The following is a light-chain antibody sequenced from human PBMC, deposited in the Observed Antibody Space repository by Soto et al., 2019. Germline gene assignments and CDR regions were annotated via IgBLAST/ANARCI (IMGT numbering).Light chain of an antibody. V-gene: IGKV3-15*01. J-gene: IGKJ2*01. CDR3: QHYNYWPYT. CDR1: QTIDNT. Sequence: EIVLTQSPATLSLSPLERATLXWRASQTIDNTLAWYQRKPGQAPRLLIYDASTRATGVPARFSGSGSGTDFTLTISSLRSEDFAVYYCQHYNYWPYTFGQGTKVDIK. CDR2: DAS.